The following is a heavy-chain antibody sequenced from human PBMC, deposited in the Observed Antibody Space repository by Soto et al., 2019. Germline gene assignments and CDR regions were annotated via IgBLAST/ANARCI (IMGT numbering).Heavy chain of an antibody. CDR1: GFTFSTYS. Sequence: PGGSLRLSCAASGFTFSTYSMNWVRQAPGKGLEWVSYISSSSSTIYYADSVKGRFTVSRDNAKNSLYLQMNSLRDEDTAVYYCTRSTGSGSYYSDWFDPWGQGTLVTVSS. D-gene: IGHD1-26*01. CDR2: ISSSSSTI. CDR3: TRSTGSGSYYSDWFDP. V-gene: IGHV3-48*02. J-gene: IGHJ5*02.